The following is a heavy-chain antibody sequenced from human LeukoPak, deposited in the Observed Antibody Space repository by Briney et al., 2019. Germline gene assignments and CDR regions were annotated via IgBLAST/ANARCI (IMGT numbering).Heavy chain of an antibody. CDR1: GFTFLTYA. Sequence: GGSLRLSCAASGFTFLTYAMSWVRQAPGKGLQWVSVIRDSGASTYYADSVKGRYTISRDNSKNTLYLQMNSLRAEDTAVYYCAKAGRSGWYPGWPFDIWGQGTMVTVSS. CDR3: AKAGRSGWYPGWPFDI. D-gene: IGHD6-19*01. J-gene: IGHJ3*02. V-gene: IGHV3-23*01. CDR2: IRDSGAST.